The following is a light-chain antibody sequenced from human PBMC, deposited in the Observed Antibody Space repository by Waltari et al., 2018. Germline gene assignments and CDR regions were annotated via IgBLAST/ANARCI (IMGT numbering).Light chain of an antibody. CDR1: QSVSSSW. Sequence: IVLTQSPGTLALSPGERATLSCRTSQSVSSSWFAWYQQKPGQAPRLILYGASSRPTGIPDRFSGSGSGTDFTLTISRLEPEDFAVYYCQLYDKSRHYIFGQGTKLEI. CDR3: QLYDKSRHYI. J-gene: IGKJ2*01. V-gene: IGKV3-20*01. CDR2: GAS.